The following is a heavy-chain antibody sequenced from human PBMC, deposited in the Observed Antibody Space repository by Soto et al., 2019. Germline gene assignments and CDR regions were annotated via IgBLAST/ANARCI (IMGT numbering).Heavy chain of an antibody. CDR2: IYYSGST. CDR1: GGSISSYY. Sequence: QVQLQESGPGLVKPSETLSLTCTVSGGSISSYYWSWIRQPPGKGLEWIGYIYYSGSTNYNPSLKSRVTISVDTSKNQFSLKLSSVTAADTAVYYCARWYGGNLDYWGQGTLVTVSS. V-gene: IGHV4-59*08. CDR3: ARWYGGNLDY. D-gene: IGHD1-26*01. J-gene: IGHJ4*02.